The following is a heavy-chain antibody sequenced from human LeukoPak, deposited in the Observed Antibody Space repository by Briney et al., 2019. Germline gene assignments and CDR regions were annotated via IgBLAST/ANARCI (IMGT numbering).Heavy chain of an antibody. V-gene: IGHV4-59*08. D-gene: IGHD6-19*01. J-gene: IGHJ4*01. CDR2: IYYSGST. Sequence: SETLSLTCTVSGGSIRGYYWTWIRQPPGKGLEWIGFIYYSGSTSYNPSLKSRVTISVDTSKNQFSLKLSSVTAADTAVYYCARSSSGRYGNFDYWGHRALVSVSS. CDR1: GGSIRGYY. CDR3: ARSSSGRYGNFDY.